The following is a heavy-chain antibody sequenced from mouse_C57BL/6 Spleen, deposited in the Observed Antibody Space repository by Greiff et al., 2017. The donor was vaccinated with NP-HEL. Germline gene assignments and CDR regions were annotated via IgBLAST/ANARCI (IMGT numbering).Heavy chain of an antibody. Sequence: QVQLKQPGAELVKPGASVKVSCKASGYTFTSYWMHWVKQRPGQGLEWIGRIHPSDSDTNYNQKFKGKATLTVDKSSSTAYMQLSSLTSEDSAVYYCAIFSHWDVFDYWGQGTTLTVSS. D-gene: IGHD4-1*01. V-gene: IGHV1-74*01. CDR3: AIFSHWDVFDY. CDR1: GYTFTSYW. CDR2: IHPSDSDT. J-gene: IGHJ2*01.